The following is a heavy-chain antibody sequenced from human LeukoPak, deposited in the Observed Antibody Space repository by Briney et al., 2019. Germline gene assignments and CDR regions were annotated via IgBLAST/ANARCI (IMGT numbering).Heavy chain of an antibody. J-gene: IGHJ5*02. CDR2: MNPKSGNT. CDR3: ARGRVFPGVAPRQVWFDP. CDR1: GYTFSSDD. V-gene: IGHV1-8*02. D-gene: IGHD3-10*01. Sequence: ASVKVSCKASGYTFSSDDINWVRQAPGQGLEWMGWMNPKSGNTGYAQKFLGRVTMTRNTSISTAYMELRRLRSEDTAVYYCARGRVFPGVAPRQVWFDPWGQGTPVTVSS.